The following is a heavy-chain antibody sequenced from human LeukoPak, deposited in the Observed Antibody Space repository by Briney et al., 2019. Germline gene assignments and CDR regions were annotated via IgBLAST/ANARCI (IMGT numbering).Heavy chain of an antibody. CDR2: INPNSGGT. V-gene: IGHV1-2*02. Sequence: GASVKVSCKASGYTFTGYYMHWVRQAPGQGLEWMGWINPNSGGTNYAQKFQGRVTMTRDTSISTAYMELSRLRSDDTAVYYCATDSRITIFGVVYYYFDYWGQGTLVTVSS. CDR1: GYTFTGYY. D-gene: IGHD3-3*01. CDR3: ATDSRITIFGVVYYYFDY. J-gene: IGHJ4*02.